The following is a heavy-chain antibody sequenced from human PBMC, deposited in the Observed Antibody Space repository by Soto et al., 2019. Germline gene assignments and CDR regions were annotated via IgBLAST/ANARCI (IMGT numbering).Heavy chain of an antibody. V-gene: IGHV4-59*01. D-gene: IGHD3-10*01. Sequence: TSETLSLTCTVSGGSISSYYWSWIRQPPGKGLEWIGYIYYSGSTNYNPSLKSRVTISVDTSKNQFSLKLSSVTAADTAVYYCARVVRGYYYGSGSYEYFDYWGQGTLVTVSS. CDR2: IYYSGST. CDR3: ARVVRGYYYGSGSYEYFDY. CDR1: GGSISSYY. J-gene: IGHJ4*02.